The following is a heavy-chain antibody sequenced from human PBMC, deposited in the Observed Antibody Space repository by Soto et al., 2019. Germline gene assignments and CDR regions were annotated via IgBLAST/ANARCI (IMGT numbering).Heavy chain of an antibody. J-gene: IGHJ6*02. CDR2: INPYNGGA. CDR3: ARDNYNYSGMDV. Sequence: ASVKVSCKASGYIFNDYYIHWVRQAPGQGLEWMGWINPYNGGANFAQEFQGRVTMTRDTSPSIVYMEVTRLTYDDTAVYYCARDNYNYSGMDVWGQGTTVTVS. V-gene: IGHV1-2*02. CDR1: GYIFNDYY.